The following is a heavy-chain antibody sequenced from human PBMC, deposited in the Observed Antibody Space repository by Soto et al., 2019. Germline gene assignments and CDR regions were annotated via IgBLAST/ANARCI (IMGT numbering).Heavy chain of an antibody. CDR1: GYTFTGYY. V-gene: IGHV1-2*02. CDR2: INPNSGGT. J-gene: IGHJ5*02. CDR3: ARHRLGRATLADWFDP. Sequence: QVQLVQSGAEVKKPGASVKVSCKASGYTFTGYYMHWVRQAPGQGLEWMGWINPNSGGTNYAQKFQGRDTMTRDTSSSTDYLELRRLRSDDTAVYYCARHRLGRATLADWFDPWGQGSLVTVSS. D-gene: IGHD1-26*01.